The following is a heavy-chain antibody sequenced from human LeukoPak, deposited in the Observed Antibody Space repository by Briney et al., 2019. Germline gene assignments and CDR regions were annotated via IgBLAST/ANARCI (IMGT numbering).Heavy chain of an antibody. V-gene: IGHV3-74*01. CDR1: GFTFSKYW. CDR2: INSDGTVT. CDR3: ATKQSLSLDPYS. D-gene: IGHD6-19*01. Sequence: GGSLRLSCAASGFTFSKYWMLWVRQAPGKGLECVSRINSDGTVTTYADSVKGRFTVSRDNADNTMFLQMNSVRAEDTAVYYCATKQSLSLDPYSWGQGTPVTVST. J-gene: IGHJ4*02.